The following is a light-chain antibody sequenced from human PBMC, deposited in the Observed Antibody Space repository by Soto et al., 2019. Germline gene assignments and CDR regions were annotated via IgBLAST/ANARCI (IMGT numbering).Light chain of an antibody. CDR1: SSDVGGYNY. Sequence: QSVLTQPASGSGSPGQSITISCTGTSSDVGGYNYVSWSQQHPGKAPKLLISEVSNRPSGVSNRFSGSKSGNTASLTISGLQADDEADSYCSSYTASSTLLFGTGTQVTVL. CDR3: SSYTASSTLL. V-gene: IGLV2-14*03. J-gene: IGLJ1*01. CDR2: EVS.